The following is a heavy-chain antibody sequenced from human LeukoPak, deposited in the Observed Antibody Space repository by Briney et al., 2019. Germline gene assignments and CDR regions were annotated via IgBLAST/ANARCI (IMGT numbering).Heavy chain of an antibody. CDR2: IKQDGSEK. CDR3: ASVIVTETDAFDI. J-gene: IGHJ3*02. D-gene: IGHD2/OR15-2a*01. Sequence: PGGSLRPSCAASGFTFSSYWMSWVRQAPGKGLEWVANIKQDGSEKYYVDSVKGRFTISRDNAKNSLYLQMNSLRAEDTAVYYCASVIVTETDAFDIWGQGTMVTVSS. CDR1: GFTFSSYW. V-gene: IGHV3-7*01.